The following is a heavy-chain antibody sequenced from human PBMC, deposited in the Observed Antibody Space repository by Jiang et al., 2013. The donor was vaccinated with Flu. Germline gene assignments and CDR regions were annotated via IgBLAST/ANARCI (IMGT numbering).Heavy chain of an antibody. CDR1: GGTFSRYA. Sequence: EVKKPGSSVKVSCKASGGTFSRYAINWVRQAPGQGLEWMGGTIPIFGTANYAQNFQGRVTIAADESTSTAYMELSRLRSEDTAVYYCARGGSGYSGYDSSYYYYDMDVWGNGTTVTVSS. V-gene: IGHV1-69*13. D-gene: IGHD5-12*01. CDR2: TIPIFGTA. J-gene: IGHJ6*03. CDR3: ARGGSGYSGYDSSYYYYDMDV.